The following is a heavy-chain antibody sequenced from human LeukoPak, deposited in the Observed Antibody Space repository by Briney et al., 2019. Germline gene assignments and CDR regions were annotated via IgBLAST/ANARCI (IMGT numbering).Heavy chain of an antibody. CDR3: AKDLSPGHY. D-gene: IGHD2/OR15-2a*01. CDR2: VRVSDGAR. CDR1: GFPFPTYA. J-gene: IGHJ4*02. Sequence: PGGSLRLSCVASGFPFPTYAMMWVRQAPGKGLEWVSSVRVSDGARFYADSVKGRFTISRDNAKNTLYLQMNSLRAEDTAVYYCAKDLSPGHYWGQGTLVTVSS. V-gene: IGHV3-23*01.